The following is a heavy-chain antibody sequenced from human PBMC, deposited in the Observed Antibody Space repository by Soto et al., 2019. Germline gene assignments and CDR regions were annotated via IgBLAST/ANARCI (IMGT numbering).Heavy chain of an antibody. J-gene: IGHJ6*02. CDR3: ARNIAASTDDYYYGMDV. V-gene: IGHV1-3*01. CDR2: INAGTGNT. D-gene: IGHD6-6*01. Sequence: DSVKVSCKASGYTFTSYAMHWVRQAPGQRLEWMGWINAGTGNTTSSQKFQGRVTITRDTCASTAYMELNSLRSEDTALYYGARNIAASTDDYYYGMDVWGQGTTVTGSS. CDR1: GYTFTSYA.